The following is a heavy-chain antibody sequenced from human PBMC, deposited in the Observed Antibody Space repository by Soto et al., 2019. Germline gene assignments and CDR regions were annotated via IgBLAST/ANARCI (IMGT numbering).Heavy chain of an antibody. J-gene: IGHJ4*02. V-gene: IGHV3-23*01. D-gene: IGHD5-12*01. Sequence: GGSLRLSCAASGFTFSSYAMSWVRQAPGKGLEWVSAISGIGGSTYYADSVKGRFTISRDNSKNTLYLQMNSLRAEDTAVYYCAKAYLDGYNPLDYWGQGTLVTVSS. CDR1: GFTFSSYA. CDR3: AKAYLDGYNPLDY. CDR2: ISGIGGST.